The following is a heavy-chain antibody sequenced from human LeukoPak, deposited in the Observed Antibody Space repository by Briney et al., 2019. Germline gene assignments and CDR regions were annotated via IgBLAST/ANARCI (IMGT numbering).Heavy chain of an antibody. J-gene: IGHJ3*02. Sequence: PSQTLSLTCTVSGGSISSGSYYWSWIRQPAGKGLEWIGRIYTSGSTNYNPSLKSRVTISVDTSKNQFSLKLSSVTAADTAVYYCARDYYDSSICGQGTMVTVSS. V-gene: IGHV4-61*02. CDR2: IYTSGST. CDR3: ARDYYDSSI. CDR1: GGSISSGSYY. D-gene: IGHD3-22*01.